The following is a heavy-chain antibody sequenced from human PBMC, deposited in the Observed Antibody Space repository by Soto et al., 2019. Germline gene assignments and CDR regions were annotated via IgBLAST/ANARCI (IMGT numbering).Heavy chain of an antibody. V-gene: IGHV3-73*01. Sequence: PGGSLGLSCAASGFTCSGSAIHCVRQASGKGLEWVGRIRSKANNYSTAYAASVIGRSTISRDDSKNTAYLQMNSLKTEDTAVYYCTRGGGGYSIFDYWGQGTLVTVSS. D-gene: IGHD4-4*01. CDR2: IRSKANNYST. CDR3: TRGGGGYSIFDY. J-gene: IGHJ4*02. CDR1: GFTCSGSA.